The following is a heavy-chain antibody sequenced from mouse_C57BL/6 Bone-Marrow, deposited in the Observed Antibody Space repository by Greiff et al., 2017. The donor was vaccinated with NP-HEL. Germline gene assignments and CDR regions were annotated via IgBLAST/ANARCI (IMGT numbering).Heavy chain of an antibody. J-gene: IGHJ3*01. CDR1: GYTFTSYT. D-gene: IGHD1-1*01. CDR2: INPSSGYT. CDR3: ARSLHYYGSSYEVAD. Sequence: VQLQQSGAELARPGASVKMSCKASGYTFTSYTMHWVKQRPGQGLEWIGYINPSSGYTKYNQKFKDKATLTADKSSSTAYMQLSSLTSEDSAVYYCARSLHYYGSSYEVADWGQGTLVTVSA. V-gene: IGHV1-4*01.